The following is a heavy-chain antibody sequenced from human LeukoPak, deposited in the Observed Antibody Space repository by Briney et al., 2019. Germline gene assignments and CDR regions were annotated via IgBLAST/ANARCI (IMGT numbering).Heavy chain of an antibody. J-gene: IGHJ4*02. CDR1: GFTFSHHG. CDR3: ARDHGRGSSSFYSWGGGTYYFDY. D-gene: IGHD6-6*01. Sequence: PGGSLRLSCAASGFTFSHHGMNWVRQAPGNGLEWVSGVGPSGARTYYADSVKGRFTVSRDNSKNMVFLQMNSLRAEDTAVYYCARDHGRGSSSFYSWGGGTYYFDYWGQGTLVTVSS. CDR2: VGPSGART. V-gene: IGHV3-23*01.